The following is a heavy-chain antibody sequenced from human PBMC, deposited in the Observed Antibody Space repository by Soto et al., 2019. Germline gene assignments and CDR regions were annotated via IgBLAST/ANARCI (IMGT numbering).Heavy chain of an antibody. CDR3: ATPLIAARGATEYFQH. CDR2: ISGSGGST. Sequence: PGGSLRLSCAASGFTFSSYAMSWVRQAPGKGLEWVSAISGSGGSTYYADSVKGRFTISRDNSKNTLYLQMNSLRAEDTAVYYCATPLIAARGATEYFQHWGQGTLVTVSS. V-gene: IGHV3-23*01. J-gene: IGHJ1*01. CDR1: GFTFSSYA. D-gene: IGHD6-6*01.